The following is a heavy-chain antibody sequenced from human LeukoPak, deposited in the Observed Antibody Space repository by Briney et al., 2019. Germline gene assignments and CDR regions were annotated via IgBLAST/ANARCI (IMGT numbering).Heavy chain of an antibody. V-gene: IGHV3-11*01. CDR3: ARGSSGYLPYFDY. CDR1: GFIFSDYY. D-gene: IGHD3-22*01. Sequence: GGSLRLSCAASGFIFSDYYMSWIRQAPGKGLEWVSYISSSGRTIYYADSVKGRFTISRDKAKNSLYLQMNSLRAEDTAVYYCARGSSGYLPYFDYWGQGTLVTVSS. J-gene: IGHJ4*02. CDR2: ISSSGRTI.